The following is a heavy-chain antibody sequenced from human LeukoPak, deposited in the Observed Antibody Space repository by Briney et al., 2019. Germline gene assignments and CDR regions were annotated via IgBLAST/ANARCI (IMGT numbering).Heavy chain of an antibody. CDR2: IYYSGST. V-gene: IGHV4-59*01. Sequence: SETLSLICTVSGGSISSYYWSWIRQPPGKGLEWIGYIYYSGSTNYNPSLKSRVTISVDTPKNQFSLKLSSVTAADTAVYYCASRVGVGAPFDDAFDIWGQGTMVTVSS. CDR3: ASRVGVGAPFDDAFDI. CDR1: GGSISSYY. D-gene: IGHD2-15*01. J-gene: IGHJ3*02.